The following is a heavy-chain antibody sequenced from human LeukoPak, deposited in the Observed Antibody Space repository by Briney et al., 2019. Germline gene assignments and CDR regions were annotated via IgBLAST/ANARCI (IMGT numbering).Heavy chain of an antibody. Sequence: PGGSLRLSWAASGFTFSDYYMSWIRQAPGKGLEWVSYISSSGSTIYYADSVNGRFTISRDNAKNSLYMQMNSLRGEDTAVYYCAVGYCSSTSCYTARPFDYWGQGTLVTVSS. CDR1: GFTFSDYY. CDR3: AVGYCSSTSCYTARPFDY. J-gene: IGHJ4*02. D-gene: IGHD2-2*02. V-gene: IGHV3-11*04. CDR2: ISSSGSTI.